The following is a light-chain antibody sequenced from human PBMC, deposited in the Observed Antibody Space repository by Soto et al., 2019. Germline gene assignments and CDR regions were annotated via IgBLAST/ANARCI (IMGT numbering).Light chain of an antibody. CDR1: QSVSSY. V-gene: IGKV3-11*01. CDR2: DAS. CDR3: QQRSDWPIT. J-gene: IGKJ5*01. Sequence: EIVLTQSPASLSLSPGERATLSCRASQSVSSYLAWYQQKPGQAPRLLIYDASNRATGIPARFSGSGSGTDFTLTISSLDSEDFAVYRCQQRSDWPITFGQGTRLEIK.